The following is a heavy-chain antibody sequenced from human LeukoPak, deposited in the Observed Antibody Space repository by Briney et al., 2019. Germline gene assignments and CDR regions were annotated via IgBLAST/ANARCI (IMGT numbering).Heavy chain of an antibody. Sequence: GGSLRLSCAASGFTFSDYYMSWIRQAPGKGLEWVSYVTSSGSTIYYADSVKGRFTISRDNAKNSLYLQMNNLRVEDTAVYYCARDQPIGYNYGYPFDNWGQGTLVTVSS. CDR1: GFTFSDYY. CDR2: VTSSGSTI. J-gene: IGHJ4*02. V-gene: IGHV3-11*04. CDR3: ARDQPIGYNYGYPFDN. D-gene: IGHD5-18*01.